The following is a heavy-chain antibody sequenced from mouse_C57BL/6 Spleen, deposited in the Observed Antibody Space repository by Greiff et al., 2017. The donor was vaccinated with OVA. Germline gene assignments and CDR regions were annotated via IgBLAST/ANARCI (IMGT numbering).Heavy chain of an antibody. D-gene: IGHD2-14*01. CDR2: IGSGSSTI. V-gene: IGHV5-17*01. CDR1: GFTFSDYG. J-gene: IGHJ4*01. Sequence: EVKLMESGGGLVKPGGSLKLSCAASGFTFSDYGMHWVRQAPEKGLEWVAYIGSGSSTIYYADTVKGRFTISRDNAKNTLFLQMTSLRSEDTAMYYCASLYDIGWGQGTSVTVSS. CDR3: ASLYDIG.